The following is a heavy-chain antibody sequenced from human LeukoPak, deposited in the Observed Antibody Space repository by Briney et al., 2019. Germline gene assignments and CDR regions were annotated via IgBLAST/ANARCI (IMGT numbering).Heavy chain of an antibody. CDR1: GYTFTSYY. CDR3: ARVGDSSGYYRDAFDI. V-gene: IGHV1-46*01. Sequence: ASVKVSCKASGYTFTSYYMHWVRQAPGQGLEWMGIINPSGGSTSYAQKFQGRVTMTRDTSTSTVYMEPSSLRSEDTAVYYCARVGDSSGYYRDAFDIWGQGTMVTVSS. D-gene: IGHD3-22*01. J-gene: IGHJ3*02. CDR2: INPSGGST.